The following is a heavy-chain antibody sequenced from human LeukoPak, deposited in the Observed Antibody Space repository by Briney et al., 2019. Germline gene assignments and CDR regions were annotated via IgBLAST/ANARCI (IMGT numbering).Heavy chain of an antibody. CDR1: GVSISSYY. D-gene: IGHD3-22*01. V-gene: IGHV4-59*08. Sequence: PSETLSLTCTVSGVSISSYYWSWIRQPPGKGLEWIGYIYYSGSTNYNPSLKIRVTISVDTSKNQFSLKLNSVTAADTAVYYCASSGYYYGMDVWGQGTTVTVSS. CDR3: ASSGYYYGMDV. J-gene: IGHJ6*02. CDR2: IYYSGST.